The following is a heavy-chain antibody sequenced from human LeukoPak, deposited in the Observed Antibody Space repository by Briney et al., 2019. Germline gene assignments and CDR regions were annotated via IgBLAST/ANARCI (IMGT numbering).Heavy chain of an antibody. J-gene: IGHJ4*02. V-gene: IGHV3-23*01. CDR1: GFTFSSYA. CDR2: ISGSGGST. CDR3: ASRLYDSSGYYGVNYFDY. Sequence: GGSLRLSCAASGFTFSSYAMSWVRQAPGEGLEWVSAISGSGGSTYYADSVKGRFTISRDNSKNTLYLQMNSLRAEDTAVYYCASRLYDSSGYYGVNYFDYWGQGTLVTVSS. D-gene: IGHD3-22*01.